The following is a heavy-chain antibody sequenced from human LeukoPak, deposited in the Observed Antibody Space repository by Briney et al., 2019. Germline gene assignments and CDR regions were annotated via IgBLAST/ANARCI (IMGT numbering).Heavy chain of an antibody. D-gene: IGHD3-10*01. CDR2: IYYSGST. CDR3: ARGWWFGELGGWFDP. V-gene: IGHV4-59*01. J-gene: IGHJ5*02. CDR1: GGSISSYY. Sequence: PSETLSLTCTVSGGSISSYYWSWIRQPPGKGLEWIGYIYYSGSTNYNPSLKSRVTISVDTSKNQFSLNLYSVTSADTAVYYCARGWWFGELGGWFDPWGQGTLVTVSS.